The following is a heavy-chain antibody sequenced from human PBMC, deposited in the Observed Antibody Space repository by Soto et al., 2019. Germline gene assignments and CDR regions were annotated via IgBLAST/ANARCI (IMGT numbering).Heavy chain of an antibody. CDR3: AKVAEYYYYMDV. CDR1: GFTFSSYG. J-gene: IGHJ6*03. D-gene: IGHD6-19*01. Sequence: QVQLVESGGGVVQPGRSLRLSCAASGFTFSSYGMHWVRQAPGKGLEWVAVISYDGSNKYYADSVKGRFTISRDNSKNTLYLQMNSLRAEDTAVYYCAKVAEYYYYMDVWGKGTTVTVSS. CDR2: ISYDGSNK. V-gene: IGHV3-30*18.